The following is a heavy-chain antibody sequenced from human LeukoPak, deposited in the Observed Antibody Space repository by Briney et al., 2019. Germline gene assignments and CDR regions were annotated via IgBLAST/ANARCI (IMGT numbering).Heavy chain of an antibody. CDR2: ISGRSSST. Sequence: PGGSLRLSCAASGFTFDDYGMSWVRQAPGKGLEWVSAISGRSSSTYYADSVKGRFTISRDNSKNTLYLQMSNLRAEDTAVYYCAKRSPYGDPASAYFDYWGQGTLVTVSS. CDR1: GFTFDDYG. V-gene: IGHV3-23*01. CDR3: AKRSPYGDPASAYFDY. J-gene: IGHJ4*02. D-gene: IGHD4-17*01.